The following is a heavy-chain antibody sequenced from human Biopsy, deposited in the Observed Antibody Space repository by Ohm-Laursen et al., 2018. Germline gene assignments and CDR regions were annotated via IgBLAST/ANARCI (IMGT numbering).Heavy chain of an antibody. CDR2: LVPMFGTT. V-gene: IGHV1-69*13. CDR3: AKRGVERGRPLAY. Sequence: SVKVSCKASGGTFSSFGISWVRQAPGQGLEWMGGLVPMFGTTNYAQTFQGRVTITADESTSTAYMEVSSLRSEDTAVYYCAKRGVERGRPLAYWGQGTLVTVSS. D-gene: IGHD1-1*01. J-gene: IGHJ4*02. CDR1: GGTFSSFG.